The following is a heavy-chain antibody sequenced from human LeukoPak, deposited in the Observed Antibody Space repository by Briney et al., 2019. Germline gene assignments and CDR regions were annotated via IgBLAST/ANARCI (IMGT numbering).Heavy chain of an antibody. CDR2: IIPIFGTA. CDR3: ARDIRYAPLAYCGGDCSTDAFDI. D-gene: IGHD2-21*01. J-gene: IGHJ3*02. CDR1: GGTFSSYA. V-gene: IGHV1-69*01. Sequence: SVKVSCKASGGTFSSYAISWVRQAPGQGLEWMGGIIPIFGTANYAQKFQGRVTITADESTSTSYMELSSLRSEDTAVYYCARDIRYAPLAYCGGDCSTDAFDIWGQGTMVTVSS.